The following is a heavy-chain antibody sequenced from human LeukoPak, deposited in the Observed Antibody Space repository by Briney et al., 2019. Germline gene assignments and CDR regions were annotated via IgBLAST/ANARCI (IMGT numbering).Heavy chain of an antibody. CDR1: GLTFSSYS. Sequence: PGGSLRLSCAASGLTFSSYSMNWVRQAPGKGLEWVSSISSSSSYIYYADSVKGRFTISRDNAKNSLYLQMNSLRAEDTAVYYCARPYCSSTSCYTGIGYWGQGTLVTVSS. V-gene: IGHV3-21*01. CDR2: ISSSSSYI. CDR3: ARPYCSSTSCYTGIGY. J-gene: IGHJ4*02. D-gene: IGHD2-2*02.